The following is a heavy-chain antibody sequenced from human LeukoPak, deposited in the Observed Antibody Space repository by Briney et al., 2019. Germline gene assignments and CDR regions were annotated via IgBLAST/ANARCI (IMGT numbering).Heavy chain of an antibody. CDR3: VRYTVVVPQGDEFDI. CDR1: GFALSRSW. CDR2: IKYDGTDK. V-gene: IGHV3-7*04. Sequence: GGSLTLSCTGPGFALSRSWMTWVRQAPGKGLEWVANIKYDGTDKYHVDSVKGRFTISRDNAKNSLYLHMNSLRAEDTAVYYCVRYTVVVPQGDEFDIWGQGTMVTVSS. D-gene: IGHD2-21*01. J-gene: IGHJ3*02.